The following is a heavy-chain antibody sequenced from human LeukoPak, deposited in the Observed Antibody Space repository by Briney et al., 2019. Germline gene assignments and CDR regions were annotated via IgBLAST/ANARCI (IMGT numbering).Heavy chain of an antibody. J-gene: IGHJ4*02. V-gene: IGHV3-7*01. D-gene: IGHD3-3*01. CDR1: GFTFSSYW. Sequence: SGGSLRLSCAASGFTFSSYWMSWVRQAPGKGLEWVANIKQDGSEKYYVDSVKGRFTISRDNAKNSLYLQMNSLRAEDTAVYYCARDTYYDFWSGGYFDYWGQGTLVTVSS. CDR3: ARDTYYDFWSGGYFDY. CDR2: IKQDGSEK.